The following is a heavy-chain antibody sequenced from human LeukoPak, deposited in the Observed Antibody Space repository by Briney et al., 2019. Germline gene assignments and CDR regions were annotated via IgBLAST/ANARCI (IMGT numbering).Heavy chain of an antibody. Sequence: ASVKVSCKASGYTFTSYAMNWVRQAPGQGLEWMGWINTNTGNPTYAQGFTGRFVFSLDTSVSTAYLQISSLKAEDTAVYYCARGSSPSFDMVRGVIITIMDVWGKGTTVTISS. CDR3: ARGSSPSFDMVRGVIITIMDV. D-gene: IGHD3-10*01. J-gene: IGHJ6*04. V-gene: IGHV7-4-1*02. CDR2: INTNTGNP. CDR1: GYTFTSYA.